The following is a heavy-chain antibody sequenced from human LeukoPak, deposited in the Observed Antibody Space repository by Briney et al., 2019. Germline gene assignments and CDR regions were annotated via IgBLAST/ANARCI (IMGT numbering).Heavy chain of an antibody. CDR1: GGSFSGYY. D-gene: IGHD2-2*02. J-gene: IGHJ4*02. CDR2: INHSGST. Sequence: ETLSLTCAVYGGSFSGYYWNWIRQPPGKGLEWIGEINHSGSTNYNPSLKSRVTISLDTSKNQFSLNLSSVTAADTAVYYCAREGYCSGTSCYNFNYWGQGTLVTVSS. V-gene: IGHV4-34*01. CDR3: AREGYCSGTSCYNFNY.